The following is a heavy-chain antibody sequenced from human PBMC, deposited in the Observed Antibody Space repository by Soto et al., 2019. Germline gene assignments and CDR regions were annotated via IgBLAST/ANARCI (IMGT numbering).Heavy chain of an antibody. CDR3: ARGARRGIAGSGYNWFDP. Sequence: GASVKVSCKASGGTFSSYAISWVRQAPGQGLEWMGGIIPIFGTANYAQKFQGRVTITADESTSTAYMELSSLRSEDTAVYYCARGARRGIAGSGYNWFDPWGQGTLVTVSS. J-gene: IGHJ5*02. V-gene: IGHV1-69*13. CDR1: GGTFSSYA. CDR2: IIPIFGTA. D-gene: IGHD6-13*01.